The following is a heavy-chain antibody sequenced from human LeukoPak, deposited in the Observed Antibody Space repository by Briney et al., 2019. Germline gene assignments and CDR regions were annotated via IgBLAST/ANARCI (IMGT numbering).Heavy chain of an antibody. CDR1: GGTLSSYA. CDR3: ARDGGSYGSGSYWYLGY. J-gene: IGHJ4*02. V-gene: IGHV1-69*13. CDR2: IIPIFGTA. Sequence: SVKVSCKASGGTLSSYAISWVRQAPGQGLEWMGGIIPIFGTANYAQKFQGRVTITADESTSTAYMELSSLRSEDTAVYYCARDGGSYGSGSYWYLGYWGQGTLVAVSS. D-gene: IGHD3-10*01.